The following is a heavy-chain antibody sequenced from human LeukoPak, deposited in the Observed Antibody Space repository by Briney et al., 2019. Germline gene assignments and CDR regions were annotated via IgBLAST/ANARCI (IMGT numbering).Heavy chain of an antibody. Sequence: ASVRVPCKASGYPVTGDYLHWVRQAPGQGLEWMGWINPNSGGTNYAQKFEDRVTITRDTSISTVYMELSRLTSGDTAVCYCASSTFMVRGVVQSPYSYMDVWGKGTAVTVSS. CDR1: GYPVTGDY. D-gene: IGHD3-10*01. CDR2: INPNSGGT. J-gene: IGHJ6*03. CDR3: ASSTFMVRGVVQSPYSYMDV. V-gene: IGHV1-2*02.